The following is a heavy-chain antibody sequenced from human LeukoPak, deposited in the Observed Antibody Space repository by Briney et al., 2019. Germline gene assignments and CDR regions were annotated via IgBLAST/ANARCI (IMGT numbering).Heavy chain of an antibody. CDR2: IYYSGST. Sequence: PSETLSLTCSVSGGSISNYYWNWIRQPPGKGLEWIGCIYYSGSTNYNPSLKSRVTISVDTSKNQFSLKLSSVTAADTAVYYCARAGYYYDSSGYNDYWGQGTLVTVSS. J-gene: IGHJ4*02. CDR1: GGSISNYY. V-gene: IGHV4-59*08. D-gene: IGHD3-22*01. CDR3: ARAGYYYDSSGYNDY.